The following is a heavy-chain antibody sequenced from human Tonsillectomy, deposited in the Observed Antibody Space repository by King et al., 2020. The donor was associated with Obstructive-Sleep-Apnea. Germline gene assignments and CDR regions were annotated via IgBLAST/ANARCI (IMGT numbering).Heavy chain of an antibody. CDR3: ARYAYAAVGSTDYFDY. Sequence: QLVQSGVEVKKPGASVKVSCKASGYTFTSYGITWVRLAPGQGLERMGWISVYNGDTKYAQKFQGRVTMTTDTSTTTAYMELMSLRSDYTAVYYCARYAYAAVGSTDYFDYWGQGTLVTVSS. CDR1: GYTFTSYG. CDR2: ISVYNGDT. D-gene: IGHD6-13*01. V-gene: IGHV1-18*04. J-gene: IGHJ4*02.